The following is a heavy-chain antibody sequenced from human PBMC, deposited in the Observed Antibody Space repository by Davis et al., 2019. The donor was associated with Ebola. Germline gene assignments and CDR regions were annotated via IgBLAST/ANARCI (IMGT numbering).Heavy chain of an antibody. Sequence: GGSLRLSCAASGFIFSSYVMSWVRQAPGKGLEWVSTLVTSADTYYADSVKGRFTISRDNSKNTLYLQMNGLRVEDTAIYYCAKDTSNIWFDIWGQGTMVTVSS. CDR1: GFIFSSYV. CDR3: AKDTSNIWFDI. D-gene: IGHD2/OR15-2a*01. J-gene: IGHJ3*02. CDR2: LVTSADT. V-gene: IGHV3-23*01.